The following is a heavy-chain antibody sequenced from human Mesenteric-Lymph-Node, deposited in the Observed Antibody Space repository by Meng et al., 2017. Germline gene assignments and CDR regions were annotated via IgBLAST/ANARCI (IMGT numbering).Heavy chain of an antibody. D-gene: IGHD6-13*01. CDR3: ARAHMSGSSWYWPAMNYYYYYYGMDV. V-gene: IGHV3-7*04. CDR2: IKQDGSEK. J-gene: IGHJ6*02. CDR1: GFTFSSYW. Sequence: GGSLRLSCAASGFTFSSYWMSWVRQAPGKGLEWVANIKQDGSEKYYVDSVKGRFTISRDNAKNSLYLQMNSLRAEDTAVYYCARAHMSGSSWYWPAMNYYYYYYGMDVWGQGTTVTVSS.